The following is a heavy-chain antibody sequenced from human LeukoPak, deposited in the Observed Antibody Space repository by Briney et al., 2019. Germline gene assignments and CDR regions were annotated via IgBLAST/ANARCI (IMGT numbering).Heavy chain of an antibody. CDR2: IYYSGST. Sequence: SETLSLTCTVSGGSLSSYYWSWIRQPPGKGLEWIGSIYYSGSTYYNPSLKSRVTISVDTSKNQFSLKLSSVTAADTAVYYCARAYCGGDCYFEKRHYFDYWGQGTLVTVSS. D-gene: IGHD2-21*02. V-gene: IGHV4-59*05. J-gene: IGHJ4*02. CDR3: ARAYCGGDCYFEKRHYFDY. CDR1: GGSLSSYY.